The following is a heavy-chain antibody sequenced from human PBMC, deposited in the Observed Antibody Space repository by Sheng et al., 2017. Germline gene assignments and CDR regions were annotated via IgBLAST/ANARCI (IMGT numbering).Heavy chain of an antibody. D-gene: IGHD2-15*01. V-gene: IGHV3-73*02. J-gene: IGHJ4*01. CDR1: GFMFSGSA. CDR3: VTNIYCSGGKCAVY. Sequence: EVQLVDSGGGLVQPGGSLQLSCAASGFMFSGSAMNWVRQASGKGLEWVGRIRNKTANYATAYAASVEGRFTISREDPKNTAYLQMNNLKSEDTGVYYCVTNIYCSGGKCAVYWGQGTPVTVSS. CDR2: IRNKTANYAT.